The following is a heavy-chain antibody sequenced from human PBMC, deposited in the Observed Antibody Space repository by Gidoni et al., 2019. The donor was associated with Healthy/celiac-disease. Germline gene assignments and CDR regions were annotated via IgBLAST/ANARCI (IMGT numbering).Heavy chain of an antibody. CDR3: AKGRRIAVAGTPSDY. V-gene: IGHV3-30*18. Sequence: QVQLVESGGGVVPPGRSLRLYCAASGFTFSSYGMHWVRQAPGKGLEWVAVISYDGSNKYYADSVKGRFTISRDNSKNTLYLQMNSLRAEDTAVYYCAKGRRIAVAGTPSDYWGQGTLVTVSS. CDR2: ISYDGSNK. J-gene: IGHJ4*02. D-gene: IGHD6-19*01. CDR1: GFTFSSYG.